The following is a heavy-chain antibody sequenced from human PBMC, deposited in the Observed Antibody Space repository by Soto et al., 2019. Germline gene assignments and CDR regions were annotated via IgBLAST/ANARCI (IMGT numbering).Heavy chain of an antibody. D-gene: IGHD4-17*01. CDR1: GGSISSGGYY. J-gene: IGHJ6*02. CDR2: IYYSGST. Sequence: QVQLQESGPGLVKPSQTLSLTCTVSGGSISSGGYYWSWIRQHPGKGLEWIGYIYYSGSTYYNPSLKSRVTISVDTSKNQFSLKLSSVTAADTAVYYCARDQYGDYVAYGSDYYYYGMDVWGQGTTVTVSS. CDR3: ARDQYGDYVAYGSDYYYYGMDV. V-gene: IGHV4-31*03.